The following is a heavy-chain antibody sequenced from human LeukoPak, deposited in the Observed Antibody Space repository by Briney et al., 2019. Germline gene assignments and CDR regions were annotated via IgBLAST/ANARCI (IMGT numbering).Heavy chain of an antibody. CDR3: ASGYYDFWSGPIRAPYYYYYGMDV. CDR2: MSPNSGNT. Sequence: ASVKVSCKASGYTFTSYDINWVRQATGQGLEWMGWMSPNSGNTGYAQKFQGRVTMTRNTSISTAYMELSSLRSEDTAVYYCASGYYDFWSGPIRAPYYYYYGMDVWGQGTTVTVSS. J-gene: IGHJ6*02. CDR1: GYTFTSYD. V-gene: IGHV1-8*01. D-gene: IGHD3-3*01.